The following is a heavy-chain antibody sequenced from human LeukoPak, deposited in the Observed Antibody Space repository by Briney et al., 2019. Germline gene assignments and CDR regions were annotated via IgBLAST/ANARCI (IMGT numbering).Heavy chain of an antibody. D-gene: IGHD3-3*01. CDR2: IYYSGST. CDR1: GGSISSSSYY. J-gene: IGHJ4*02. V-gene: IGHV4-39*07. CDR3: AKSLEWLSRRGY. Sequence: SETLSLTCTVSGGSISSSSYYWGWIRQPPGKGLEWIGSIYYSGSTYYNPSLKSRVTISVDTSKNQFSLKLSSVTAADTAVYYCAKSLEWLSRRGYWGQGTLVTVSS.